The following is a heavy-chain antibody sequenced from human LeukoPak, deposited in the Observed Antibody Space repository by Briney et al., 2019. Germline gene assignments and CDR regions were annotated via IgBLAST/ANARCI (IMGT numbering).Heavy chain of an antibody. CDR3: ARGLD. CDR1: GGSISSSIYY. J-gene: IGHJ4*02. Sequence: PSETLSLTCTVSGGSISSSIYYWGWIRQPPGKGLECIGSIYYSGSTYYNPSLKSRVTISVDTSKNQFSLKLLSVTAADTAVYYCARGLDWGEGNLVTVSS. V-gene: IGHV4-39*01. CDR2: IYYSGST. D-gene: IGHD1-1*01.